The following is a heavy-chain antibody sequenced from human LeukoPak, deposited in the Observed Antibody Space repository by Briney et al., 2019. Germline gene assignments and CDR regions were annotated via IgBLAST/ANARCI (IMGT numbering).Heavy chain of an antibody. CDR1: GGSISSSSYY. V-gene: IGHV4-39*01. CDR3: ARHAGMAARKHYFDY. CDR2: IYYSGST. D-gene: IGHD6-6*01. J-gene: IGHJ4*02. Sequence: SETLSLTCTVSGGSISSSSYYWGWIRQPPGKGLEWIGRIYYSGSTYYNPSLKSRLTISVDTSKNQFSLKLSSVTAADTAVYYCARHAGMAARKHYFDYWGQGTLVTVSS.